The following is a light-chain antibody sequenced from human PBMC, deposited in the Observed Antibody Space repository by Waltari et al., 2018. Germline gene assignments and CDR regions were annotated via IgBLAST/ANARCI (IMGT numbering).Light chain of an antibody. Sequence: EIEMTQSPATLSVSPGERAPPSCRASQSVGSKLAWYQQKPGQAPRLLIYDAYTRATGIPARFSGSGSGTEFTLTISSLQSDDFAVYHCLQYSHWPPWTFGQGTKVEIK. V-gene: IGKV3-15*01. CDR2: DAY. CDR3: LQYSHWPPWT. CDR1: QSVGSK. J-gene: IGKJ1*01.